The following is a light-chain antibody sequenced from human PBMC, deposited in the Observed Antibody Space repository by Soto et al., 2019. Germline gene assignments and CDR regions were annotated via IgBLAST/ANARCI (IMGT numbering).Light chain of an antibody. CDR3: GTWDSSLSAYV. Sequence: QSVLTQPPSVSAAPGQKVTISYSGRSSNIGNNYVSWYQQLPGTAPKLLIYDNNKRPSGIPDRFSGSKSGTSATLGITGLQTGDEADYYCGTWDSSLSAYVFGTGTKVTVL. V-gene: IGLV1-51*01. J-gene: IGLJ1*01. CDR1: SSNIGNNY. CDR2: DNN.